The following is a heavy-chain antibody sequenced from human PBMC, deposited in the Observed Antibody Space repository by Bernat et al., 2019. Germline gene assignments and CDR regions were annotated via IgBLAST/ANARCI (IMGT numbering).Heavy chain of an antibody. D-gene: IGHD2-8*01. J-gene: IGHJ6*03. CDR3: ARDGLIYARSSYMDV. V-gene: IGHV3-21*05. CDR2: ISTTSSHI. Sequence: EVQLVESGGGLIKPGESLRLSCAASGFTFNSYSMNWVRQAPGKGLEWVSYISTTSSHIYYADSVKGRFTISRDNAKNSLYLQMNGLRAEDTAVYYCARDGLIYARSSYMDVWGKGITVTVSS. CDR1: GFTFNSYS.